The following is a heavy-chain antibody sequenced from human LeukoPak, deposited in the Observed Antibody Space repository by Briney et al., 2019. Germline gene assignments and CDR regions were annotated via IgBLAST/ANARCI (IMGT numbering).Heavy chain of an antibody. CDR3: TRVTRIDYYDSSGYHDY. D-gene: IGHD3-22*01. CDR2: INPKSGGT. V-gene: IGHV1-2*02. J-gene: IGHJ4*02. CDR1: GYTFSGYF. Sequence: ASVKDSCKASGYTFSGYFIHWVRQAPGQGLEWMGWINPKSGGTDYAQKFQGRVTMTRDTSISTAYMELSRLRSDDTAVYYCTRVTRIDYYDSSGYHDYWGQGTLVTVSS.